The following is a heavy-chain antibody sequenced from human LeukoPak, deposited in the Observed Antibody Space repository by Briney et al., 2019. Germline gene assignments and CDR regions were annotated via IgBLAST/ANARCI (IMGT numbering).Heavy chain of an antibody. CDR1: GGSISSYY. J-gene: IGHJ5*02. CDR2: IYYSGST. D-gene: IGHD3-22*01. CDR3: ARDMIYYDSSGYYDWFDP. V-gene: IGHV4-59*01. Sequence: PSETLSLTCTVSGGSISSYYWSWIRQPPGKGLEWIGYIYYSGSTNYNPPLKSRVTISVDTSKNQFSLKLSSVTAADTAVYYCARDMIYYDSSGYYDWFDPWGQGTLVTVSS.